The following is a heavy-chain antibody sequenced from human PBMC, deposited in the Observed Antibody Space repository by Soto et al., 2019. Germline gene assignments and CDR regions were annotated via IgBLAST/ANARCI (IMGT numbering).Heavy chain of an antibody. Sequence: EVQLVESGGGLVKPGGSLRLSCAASGFTFSTYTMNWVRQAPGKGLEWVSSISSSSSYIYYADSVRGRFTISRDNAKNALYLQMSSLRAAHTAVYYCARERYNDIWTGYYDRRDYWCQGTLVTVSS. V-gene: IGHV3-21*06. D-gene: IGHD3-9*01. CDR2: ISSSSSYI. CDR3: ARERYNDIWTGYYDRRDY. CDR1: GFTFSTYT. J-gene: IGHJ4*02.